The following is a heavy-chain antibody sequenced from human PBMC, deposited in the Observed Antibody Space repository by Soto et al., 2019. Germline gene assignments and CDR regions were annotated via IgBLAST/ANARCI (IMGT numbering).Heavy chain of an antibody. V-gene: IGHV5-51*01. Sequence: GESLKISCKGSGYSFTSYWIGWVRQMPGKGLEWMGIIYPGDSDTRYSPSFQGQVTISADKSISTAYLQRSSLKASDTAMYYCARRIVNYDILTAHGAFDIWGQGTMVTVSS. CDR1: GYSFTSYW. J-gene: IGHJ3*02. CDR3: ARRIVNYDILTAHGAFDI. CDR2: IYPGDSDT. D-gene: IGHD3-9*01.